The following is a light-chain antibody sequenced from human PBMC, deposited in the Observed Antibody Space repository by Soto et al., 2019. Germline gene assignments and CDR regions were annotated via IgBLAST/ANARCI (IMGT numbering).Light chain of an antibody. CDR1: SSGVGGYNY. CDR3: SSYTSGSTRVV. J-gene: IGLJ2*01. CDR2: DVS. Sequence: QSALTQPASVSGSPGQSITISCTGTSSGVGGYNYVSWYQQHPGKAPKVMIYDVSKRPSGISNRFSGSKSGNTASLTISGLQVEDEADYYCSSYTSGSTRVVFGGGPQLTVL. V-gene: IGLV2-14*03.